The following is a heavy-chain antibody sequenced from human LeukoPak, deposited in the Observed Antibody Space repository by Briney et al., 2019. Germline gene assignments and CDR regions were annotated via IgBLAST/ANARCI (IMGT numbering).Heavy chain of an antibody. D-gene: IGHD2-2*02. Sequence: GGSLRLSCEASGFTFGNYAMNWVRQAPGKGLRGFSTISGTGSSTYYADSAKGRFTISRDNSKDTLFLQLNSLTAADTAMYFCAKASVAIPQYCNSWGQGTLVTVSS. CDR1: GFTFGNYA. CDR2: ISGTGSST. J-gene: IGHJ5*02. CDR3: AKASVAIPQYCNS. V-gene: IGHV3-23*01.